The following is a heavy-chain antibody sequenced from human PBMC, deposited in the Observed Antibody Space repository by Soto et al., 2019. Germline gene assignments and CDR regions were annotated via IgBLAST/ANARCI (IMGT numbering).Heavy chain of an antibody. J-gene: IGHJ6*02. Sequence: RESLKISCKGSGYSFTNYWIGWVRQMPGKGLQWMGIIYPGDSDTKYSPSFQGQVTMSADKSISTAYLQLSSLKASDTAVYYCARRDIGTYPNYYYYGMDVWGQGTTVTVSS. CDR2: IYPGDSDT. V-gene: IGHV5-51*01. D-gene: IGHD1-26*01. CDR1: GYSFTNYW. CDR3: ARRDIGTYPNYYYYGMDV.